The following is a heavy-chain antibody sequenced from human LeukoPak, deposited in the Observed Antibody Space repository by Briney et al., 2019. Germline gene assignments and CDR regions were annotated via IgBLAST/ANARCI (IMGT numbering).Heavy chain of an antibody. V-gene: IGHV3-74*01. CDR2: INSDGSST. Sequence: GGSLRLSCAASGFTFSSYWMHWVRQAPGKGLVWVSRINSDGSSTSYADSVKGRFTISRDNAKNTLYLQMNSLRAEDTAVYYCARDRTIFGVVRPYNWFDPWGQGTLVTVSS. CDR3: ARDRTIFGVVRPYNWFDP. D-gene: IGHD3-3*01. J-gene: IGHJ5*02. CDR1: GFTFSSYW.